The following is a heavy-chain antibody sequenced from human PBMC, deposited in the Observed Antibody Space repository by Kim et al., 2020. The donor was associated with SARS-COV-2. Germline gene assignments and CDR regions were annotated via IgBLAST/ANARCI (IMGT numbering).Heavy chain of an antibody. CDR1: GFSFNDYD. D-gene: IGHD3-10*01. Sequence: GGSLRLSCITSGFSFNDYDIHWVRQPVGKGLEWVASMNRDGKTFYADSLKDRFTMWREDAANSFYLRMSSLTDGDTAVYYCARVTLRGVILGLDYYYCLDVWCQETTDIVS. J-gene: IGHJ6*02. V-gene: IGHV3-13*01. CDR2: MNRDGKT. CDR3: ARVTLRGVILGLDYYYCLDV.